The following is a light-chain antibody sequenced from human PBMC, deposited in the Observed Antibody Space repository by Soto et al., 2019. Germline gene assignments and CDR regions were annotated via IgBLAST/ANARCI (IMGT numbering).Light chain of an antibody. CDR3: QQSNSSPYT. CDR2: AAS. V-gene: IGKV1-39*01. CDR1: QSISSY. J-gene: IGKJ2*01. Sequence: DIQMTQSPSSLSASVGDRVTITCRASQSISSYLNRYQRKPGKAPKLLIYAASSLQSGVPSRFSGSGSGTDFTLTISSLQPEDFATYYCQQSNSSPYTFGQGTKLEIK.